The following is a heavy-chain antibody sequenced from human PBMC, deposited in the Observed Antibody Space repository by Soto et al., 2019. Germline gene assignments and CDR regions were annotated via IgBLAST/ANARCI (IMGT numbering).Heavy chain of an antibody. J-gene: IGHJ4*02. CDR1: GYNFTSFH. D-gene: IGHD4-17*01. V-gene: IGHV1-18*04. CDR3: ARGYGHSY. Sequence: ASVKVSCKASGYNFTSFHIIWVGQAAGQGLEWMGWINPYNRNTNCTRKFQGSVTTTTATPTSMAYMDPRSLTSDDTAVPYCARGYGHSYWGQGKLVTVSS. CDR2: INPYNRNT.